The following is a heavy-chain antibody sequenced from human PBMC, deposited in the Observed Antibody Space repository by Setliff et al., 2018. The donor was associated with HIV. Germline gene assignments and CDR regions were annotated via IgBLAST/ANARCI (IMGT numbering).Heavy chain of an antibody. V-gene: IGHV4-39*01. J-gene: IGHJ6*03. D-gene: IGHD3-22*01. CDR3: ARTHYEICGYYGSKCNYYMDV. Sequence: SETLSLTCTVSGASISSSSHHWAWIRQPPGKGLEYIGNIYYTGSTHHNPSLESRVATSVDTSQNQFSLKLTSVTAADTAVYYCARTHYEICGYYGSKCNYYMDVWGKGTTVTVSS. CDR1: GASISSSSHH. CDR2: IYYTGST.